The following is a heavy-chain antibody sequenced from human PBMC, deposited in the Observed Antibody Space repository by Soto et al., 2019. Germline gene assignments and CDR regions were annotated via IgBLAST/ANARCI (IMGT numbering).Heavy chain of an antibody. J-gene: IGHJ6*03. V-gene: IGHV3-66*01. D-gene: IGHD5-12*01. Sequence: GGSLRLSCAASGFTVSSNYMSWVRQAPGKGLEWVSVIYSGGSTYYADSVKGRFTISRDNSKNTLYLQMNSLRAEDTAVYYCATWLSYYYYMDVWGKGTTVTVSS. CDR3: ATWLSYYYYMDV. CDR2: IYSGGST. CDR1: GFTVSSNY.